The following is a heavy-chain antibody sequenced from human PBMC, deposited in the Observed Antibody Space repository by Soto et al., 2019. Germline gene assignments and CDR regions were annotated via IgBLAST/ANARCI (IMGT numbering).Heavy chain of an antibody. CDR1: GGSISSYY. CDR3: SSQGYYDSSGYYYGPQVGGY. V-gene: IGHV4-59*04. CDR2: IYYSGST. Sequence: SETLSLTCTVSGGSISSYYWSWIRQPPGKGLEWIGYIYYSGSTYYNPSLKSRVTISVDTSKNQFSLKLSSVTAADTAVYYCSSQGYYDSSGYYYGPQVGGYWGQGTLVTVSS. D-gene: IGHD3-22*01. J-gene: IGHJ4*02.